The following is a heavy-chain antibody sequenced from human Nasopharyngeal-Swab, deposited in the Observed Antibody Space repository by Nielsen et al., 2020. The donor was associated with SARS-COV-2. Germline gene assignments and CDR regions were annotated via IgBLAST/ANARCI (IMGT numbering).Heavy chain of an antibody. J-gene: IGHJ6*03. Sequence: WIRQPPGKGLEWIGRLYTSGTTNYNPSLKSRVTISVDTSKDQFSLKLSSVTAADTAVYYCARAILNLGREDYMDVWGKGTTVTVSS. V-gene: IGHV4-61*02. CDR3: ARAILNLGREDYMDV. CDR2: LYTSGTT. D-gene: IGHD1-1*01.